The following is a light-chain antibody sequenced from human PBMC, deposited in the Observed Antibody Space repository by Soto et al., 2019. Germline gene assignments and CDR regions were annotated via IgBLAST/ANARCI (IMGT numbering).Light chain of an antibody. CDR2: AAS. CDR1: QSIDSY. J-gene: IGKJ1*01. Sequence: DIQMTQSPSSLAASVGDRVNITCRASQSIDSYLNWYQQKPGTAPKLLIYAASTLERGVPSRFSGSGSGTDFTLVISSLQPADFATHYCQQSYSFPRTVGQGTKVDI. CDR3: QQSYSFPRT. V-gene: IGKV1-39*01.